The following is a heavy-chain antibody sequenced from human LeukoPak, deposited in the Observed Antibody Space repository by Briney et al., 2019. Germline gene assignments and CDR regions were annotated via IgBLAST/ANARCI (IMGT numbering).Heavy chain of an antibody. CDR1: GFTFSDYY. J-gene: IGHJ6*03. Sequence: GGSLRLSCAASGFTFSDYYMSWVRQDPGKGLEWVSYISSSGSTIYYADCVKGRFTISRDNAKNSLYLQMNSLRAEDTAVYYCARDPTYGDYGDYYYYMDVWGKGTTVTVSS. CDR2: ISSSGSTI. V-gene: IGHV3-11*01. D-gene: IGHD4-17*01. CDR3: ARDPTYGDYGDYYYYMDV.